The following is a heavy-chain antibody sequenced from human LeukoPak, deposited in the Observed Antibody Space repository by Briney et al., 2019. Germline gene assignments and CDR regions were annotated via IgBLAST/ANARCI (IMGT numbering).Heavy chain of an antibody. D-gene: IGHD3-22*01. CDR2: INPKSGGT. CDR1: GYTFTGYY. J-gene: IGHJ3*02. Sequence: ASVKVSCKASGYTFTGYYMHWVRQAPGQGLEWMGWINPKSGGTNYAQKFQGRVTMTRDTSISTAYMEMSRLRSDDTAVYYCARRTTYYYDSSGYLYAFDIWGQGTMVTVSS. V-gene: IGHV1-2*02. CDR3: ARRTTYYYDSSGYLYAFDI.